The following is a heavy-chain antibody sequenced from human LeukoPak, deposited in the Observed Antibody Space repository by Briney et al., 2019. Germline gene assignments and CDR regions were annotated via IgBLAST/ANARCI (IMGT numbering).Heavy chain of an antibody. D-gene: IGHD1-26*01. CDR1: GFTFSDHQ. V-gene: IGHV3-72*01. CDR2: IRNKANSYTT. Sequence: TGGSLRLSCAASGFTFSDHQMDWVRQAPGKGLEWVGRIRNKANSYTTEFAASVKGRFIISRDDSRNSLYLQMNSLKTDDTAVYYCARLGLVRARNYLDYWGQGTLVTVSS. CDR3: ARLGLVRARNYLDY. J-gene: IGHJ4*02.